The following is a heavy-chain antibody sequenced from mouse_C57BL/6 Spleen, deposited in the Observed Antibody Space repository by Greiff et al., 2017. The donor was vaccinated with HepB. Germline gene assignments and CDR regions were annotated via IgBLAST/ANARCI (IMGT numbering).Heavy chain of an antibody. CDR3: TRDRGYYYGSSPWYFDV. Sequence: EVQVVESGEGLVKPGGSLKLSCAASGFTFSSYAMSWVRQTPEKRLEWVAYISSGGDYIYYADTVKGRFTISRDNARNTLYLQMSSLKSEDTAMYYCTRDRGYYYGSSPWYFDVWGTGTTVTVSS. CDR2: ISSGGDYI. CDR1: GFTFSSYA. D-gene: IGHD1-1*01. J-gene: IGHJ1*03. V-gene: IGHV5-9-1*02.